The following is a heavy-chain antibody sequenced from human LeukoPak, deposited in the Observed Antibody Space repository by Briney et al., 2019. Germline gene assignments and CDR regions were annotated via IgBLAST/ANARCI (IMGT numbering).Heavy chain of an antibody. CDR2: VHHDGSER. J-gene: IGHJ4*02. D-gene: IGHD3-9*01. CDR3: AKDPLTYYDILTGYLDY. Sequence: GGSLRLSCAASGFTFSNYYMHWVRQAPGKGLEWVAVVHHDGSERYYADSVKGRFTISRDNSKNTLYVQMDSLRVEDTAVYYCAKDPLTYYDILTGYLDYWGQGTLVTVSS. V-gene: IGHV3-30*02. CDR1: GFTFSNYY.